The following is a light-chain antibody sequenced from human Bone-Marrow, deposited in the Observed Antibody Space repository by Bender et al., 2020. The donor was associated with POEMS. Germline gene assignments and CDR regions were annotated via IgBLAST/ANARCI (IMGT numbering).Light chain of an antibody. J-gene: IGLJ3*02. CDR1: SSNIGAHA. CDR3: AVWDDSLNGWV. Sequence: QSVLTQPPSASGTPGQRVTISCSGGSSNIGAHAVNWYQHLPGTAPKLLIYSSHRRPSEVPDRFSGSRSGTSAALAIIGLQSEYGADYCCAVWDDSLNGWVFGGETKLAVL. V-gene: IGLV1-44*01. CDR2: SSH.